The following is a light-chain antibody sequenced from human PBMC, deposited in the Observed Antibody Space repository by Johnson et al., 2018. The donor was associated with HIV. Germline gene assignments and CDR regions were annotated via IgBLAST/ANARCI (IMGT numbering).Light chain of an antibody. CDR3: GTWDSSLSAGF. J-gene: IGLJ1*01. CDR2: DNN. Sequence: QSVLTQSPSVSAAAGQKVTIYCSGTYSNIEHNYVSWYQQLPGTAPKLLIYDNNKRPSGIPDRFSGSKSGTSATLGITGLQTGDEADYYYGTWDSSLSAGFFGTGTKVTVL. CDR1: YSNIEHNY. V-gene: IGLV1-51*01.